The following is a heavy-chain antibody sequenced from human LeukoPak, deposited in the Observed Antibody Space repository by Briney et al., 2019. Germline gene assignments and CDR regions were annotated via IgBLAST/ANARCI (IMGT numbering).Heavy chain of an antibody. J-gene: IGHJ4*02. CDR2: ISGSGGST. CDR1: GFTFSSYA. V-gene: IGHV3-23*01. D-gene: IGHD3-22*01. CDR3: AKGTVVVITNGYYFDY. Sequence: PGGSLRLSCAASGFTFSSYAMSWVRQAPGKGLEWVSAISGSGGSTYYADSVKGRFTISRDNSKNTLYLQMNSLRAEDTAVYYCAKGTVVVITNGYYFDYWGQGTLVTVSS.